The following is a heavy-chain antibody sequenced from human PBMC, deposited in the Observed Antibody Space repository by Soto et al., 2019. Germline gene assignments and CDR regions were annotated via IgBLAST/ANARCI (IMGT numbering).Heavy chain of an antibody. Sequence: PSETLSLTCTVSGGSISSYYWSWIRQPAGKGLEWIGRIYTSGSTNYNPSLKSRVTMSVDTSKNQFSLKLSSVTAADTAVYYCARSNFWSGSPHFDYWGQGTLVTVSS. CDR1: GGSISSYY. J-gene: IGHJ4*02. CDR2: IYTSGST. V-gene: IGHV4-4*07. CDR3: ARSNFWSGSPHFDY. D-gene: IGHD3-3*01.